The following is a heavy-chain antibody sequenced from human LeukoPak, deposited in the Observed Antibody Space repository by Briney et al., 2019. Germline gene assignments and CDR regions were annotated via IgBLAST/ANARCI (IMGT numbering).Heavy chain of an antibody. D-gene: IGHD2-2*01. J-gene: IGHJ3*02. CDR2: IIPIFGRA. V-gene: IGHV1-69*05. CDR1: GGTFSSYA. Sequence: SVKVSCKAPGGTFSSYAISWVRQAPGQGLEGMGGIIPIFGRANYAQKLQGRVTINTDESTSTAYMELSSLRSEDTAVYYCARELTRDAFDIWGQETMVTVSP. CDR3: ARELTRDAFDI.